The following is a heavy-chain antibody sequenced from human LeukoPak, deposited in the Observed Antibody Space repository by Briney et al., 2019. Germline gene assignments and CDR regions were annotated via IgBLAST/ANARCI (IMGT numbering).Heavy chain of an antibody. CDR2: ICGCGGNT. J-gene: IGHJ4*02. D-gene: IGHD3-22*01. CDR3: AKDTYYYDSSGYYFDC. V-gene: IGHV3-23*01. CDR1: VFPFNRYA. Sequence: LPGGPLRLLCGAWVFPFNRYAMIWLPQAPGKGREGVSDICGCGGNTLCADCVRRMFTISRDNSTNTLYLQMNSLRGEDTAVYYCAKDTYYYDSSGYYFDCGGQGTLVTVSS.